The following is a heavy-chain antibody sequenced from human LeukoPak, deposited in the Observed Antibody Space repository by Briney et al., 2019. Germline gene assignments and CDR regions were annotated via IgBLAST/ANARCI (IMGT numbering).Heavy chain of an antibody. V-gene: IGHV4-59*12. Sequence: PWASLSLTRTVAAHSISSYYWSWIRQPPGKGLEWIGYIYYSGSTNYNPSLKSRLTISVDTSKNQLSLNLRSVTAADTAVYYCARDLVKEKPSGGFYYYGMDVWGQGTTVTVSS. CDR2: IYYSGST. D-gene: IGHD1-26*01. J-gene: IGHJ6*02. CDR3: ARDLVKEKPSGGFYYYGMDV. CDR1: AHSISSYY.